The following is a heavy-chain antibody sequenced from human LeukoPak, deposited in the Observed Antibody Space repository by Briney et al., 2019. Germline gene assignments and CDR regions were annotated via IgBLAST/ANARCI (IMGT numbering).Heavy chain of an antibody. CDR1: GFTFSDYW. V-gene: IGHV3-74*01. Sequence: GGSLRLSCAASGFTFSDYWMHWVRQAPGKGLMWVSTIDLAGVYTTYADSVKGRFTISRDNAKDTLYLQMISLRAEDTAVYYCACGNSHAFDIWGQGTMVTVSS. J-gene: IGHJ3*02. CDR3: ACGNSHAFDI. CDR2: IDLAGVYT.